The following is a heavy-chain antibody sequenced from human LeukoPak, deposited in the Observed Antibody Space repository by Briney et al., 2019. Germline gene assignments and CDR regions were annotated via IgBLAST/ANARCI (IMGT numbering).Heavy chain of an antibody. Sequence: ASVKVSCKASGYTFTDYGITWVRQAPGQGLEWMGWVMAYNGNTHYSKNFQGRVTMTTDTSTSIAYMELRSLASDDTAMYYCTRGVVRGIMGTDPWGQGTLVTVSS. CDR1: GYTFTDYG. V-gene: IGHV1-18*01. CDR2: VMAYNGNT. D-gene: IGHD3-10*01. J-gene: IGHJ5*02. CDR3: TRGVVRGIMGTDP.